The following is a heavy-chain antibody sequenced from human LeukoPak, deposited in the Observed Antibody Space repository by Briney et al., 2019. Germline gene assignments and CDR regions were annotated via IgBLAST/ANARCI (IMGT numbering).Heavy chain of an antibody. CDR1: GFTFSNAW. J-gene: IGHJ3*02. D-gene: IGHD6-13*01. CDR2: IKSKTDGGTT. CDR3: TTPIGYSSSWYWNAFDI. V-gene: IGHV3-15*01. Sequence: GGSLRLSCAASGFTFSNAWMSWVRQAPGKGLEWVGRIKSKTDGGTTDYAAPVKGRFTISRDDSKNTLYLQMNSLKTEDTAVYYCTTPIGYSSSWYWNAFDIWGQGTMVTVSS.